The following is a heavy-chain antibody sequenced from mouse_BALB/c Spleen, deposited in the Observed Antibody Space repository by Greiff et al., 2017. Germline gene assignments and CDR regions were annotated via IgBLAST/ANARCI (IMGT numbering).Heavy chain of an antibody. CDR1: GFSLSTFGMG. CDR2: IYWDDDK. D-gene: IGHD2-4*01. Sequence: QVTLKVCGPGILQPSQTLSLTCSFSGFSLSTFGMGVSWIRQPSGKGLEWLAHIYWDDDKHYNPSLKSRLTISKDTSNNQVFLKITTVDTADTATYYCARRGKYDYDGAMDYWGQGTSVTVSS. V-gene: IGHV8-13*01. CDR3: ARRGKYDYDGAMDY. J-gene: IGHJ4*01.